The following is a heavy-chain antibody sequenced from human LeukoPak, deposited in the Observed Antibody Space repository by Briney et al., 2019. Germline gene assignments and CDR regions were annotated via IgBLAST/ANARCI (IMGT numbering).Heavy chain of an antibody. J-gene: IGHJ5*02. CDR1: GYSFTTYW. CDR3: ARSGVPGAMTWFDP. V-gene: IGHV5-51*01. D-gene: IGHD2-2*01. Sequence: GESLKISCKASGYSFTTYWIGWVRQMPGKGLEWMGIIYPGDSDTRYSPSFQGQVTISTDESINTAYLQWRSLKASDTAMYYCARSGVPGAMTWFDPWGQGTLVTVSS. CDR2: IYPGDSDT.